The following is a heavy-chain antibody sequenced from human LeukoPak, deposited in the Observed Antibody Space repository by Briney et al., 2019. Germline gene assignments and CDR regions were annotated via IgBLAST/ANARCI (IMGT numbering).Heavy chain of an antibody. CDR2: ISGYNGNT. J-gene: IGHJ4*02. CDR3: ARGPIEYYYDFWSGYYNYFDY. CDR1: GYTFTSYG. Sequence: AASVKVSCKASGYTFTSYGISWVRQAPGQGLEWMGWISGYNGNTHYAQKLQGRVTITRNTSISTAYMELSSLRSEDTAVYYCARGPIEYYYDFWSGYYNYFDYWGQGTLVTVSS. D-gene: IGHD3-3*01. V-gene: IGHV1-18*01.